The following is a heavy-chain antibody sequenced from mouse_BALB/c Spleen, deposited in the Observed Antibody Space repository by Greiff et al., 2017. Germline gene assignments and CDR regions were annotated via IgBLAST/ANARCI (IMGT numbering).Heavy chain of an antibody. J-gene: IGHJ1*01. Sequence: VQLVESGPGLVAPSQSLSITCTVSGFSLTSYGVHWVRQPPGKGLEWLGVIWAGGSTNYNSALMSRLSISKDNSKSQVFLKMNSLQTDDTAMYYCARDYGSSYEYFDVWGAGTTVTVSS. V-gene: IGHV2-9*02. CDR1: GFSLTSYG. CDR3: ARDYGSSYEYFDV. CDR2: IWAGGST. D-gene: IGHD1-1*01.